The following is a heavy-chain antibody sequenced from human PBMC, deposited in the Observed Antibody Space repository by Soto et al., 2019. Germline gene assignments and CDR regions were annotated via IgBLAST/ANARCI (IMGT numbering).Heavy chain of an antibody. D-gene: IGHD3-22*01. Sequence: SETLSLTCSVSFGSIASNSYHWGWIRQPPGKGLEWIGSISYTGTTYYSPSLKSRVTISADTSKKQFSLRLDSATAADTAMYYCARQIYDSDTGPNFQYYFDSWGHGTPVTVSS. V-gene: IGHV4-39*01. CDR1: FGSIASNSYH. CDR3: ARQIYDSDTGPNFQYYFDS. CDR2: ISYTGTT. J-gene: IGHJ4*01.